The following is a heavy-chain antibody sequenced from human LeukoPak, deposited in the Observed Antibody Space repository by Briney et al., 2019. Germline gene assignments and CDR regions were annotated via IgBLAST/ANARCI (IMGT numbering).Heavy chain of an antibody. J-gene: IGHJ5*02. CDR2: IYYSGST. CDR3: ARDRGGYSYGYLDL. CDR1: GGSISSYY. D-gene: IGHD5-18*01. V-gene: IGHV4-59*01. Sequence: SETLSLTCTVSGGSISSYYWSWIRQPPGKGLEWIGYIYYSGSTNYNPSLKSRVTISVDTSKNQFSLKLSSVTAADTAVYYCARDRGGYSYGYLDLWGQGTLVTVSS.